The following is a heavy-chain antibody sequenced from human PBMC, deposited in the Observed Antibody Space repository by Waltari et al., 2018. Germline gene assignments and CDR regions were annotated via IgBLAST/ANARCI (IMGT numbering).Heavy chain of an antibody. Sequence: QVQLQESGPGLVKPSETLSLTCPVPVGSISSHYWSWLRHPPGQGLEWIGDIDYSGSTNYNPSLKSRVTISVDTSKNQFSLKLSSVTAADTAVYYCARSDWGGDCVDAFDIWGQGTMVTVSS. J-gene: IGHJ3*02. D-gene: IGHD2-21*01. CDR1: VGSISSHY. V-gene: IGHV4-59*11. CDR2: IDYSGST. CDR3: ARSDWGGDCVDAFDI.